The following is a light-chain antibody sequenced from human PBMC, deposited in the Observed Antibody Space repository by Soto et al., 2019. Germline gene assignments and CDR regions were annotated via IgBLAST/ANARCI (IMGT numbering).Light chain of an antibody. CDR1: SSSIASNY. CDR3: QSYDSTNWV. V-gene: IGLV6-57*02. Sequence: NFMLTQPHSVSESPGKTVAISCTGSSSSIASNYVQWYQQRPGSAPTTVIYEHNQRPSGVPDRFSGSIDISSNSASLTISGLKTEDEADYYCQSYDSTNWVFGGGTKVTVL. J-gene: IGLJ3*02. CDR2: EHN.